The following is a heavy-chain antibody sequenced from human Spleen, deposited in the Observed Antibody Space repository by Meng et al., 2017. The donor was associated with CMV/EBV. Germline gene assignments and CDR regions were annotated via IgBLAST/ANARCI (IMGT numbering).Heavy chain of an antibody. CDR3: ARDYWAYCGGDCSSGDAFDI. J-gene: IGHJ3*02. CDR2: ISSGSSTI. Sequence: GGSLRLSCAASGFTFSGDAMNWVRQAPGKGLEWVAYISSGSSTIYYADSVKGRFTISRENAEDSLYLQMNSLRAEDTAVDYCARDYWAYCGGDCSSGDAFDIWGQGTMVTVSS. CDR1: GFTFSGDA. V-gene: IGHV3-48*04. D-gene: IGHD2-21*01.